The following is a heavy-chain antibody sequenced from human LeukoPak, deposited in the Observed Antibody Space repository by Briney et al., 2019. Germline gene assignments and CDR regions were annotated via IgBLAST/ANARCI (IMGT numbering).Heavy chain of an antibody. CDR3: AKDHVAMVRGGYFGLDV. V-gene: IGHV4-4*02. CDR1: GGSISSSNW. CDR2: INHSGST. D-gene: IGHD3-10*01. J-gene: IGHJ6*02. Sequence: PSGTLSLTCAVSGGSISSSNWWSWVRQPPGKGLEWIGEINHSGSTNYNPSLKSRVTISVDTSKNQFSLKLSSVTAADTAVYYCAKDHVAMVRGGYFGLDVWGQGTTVTVSS.